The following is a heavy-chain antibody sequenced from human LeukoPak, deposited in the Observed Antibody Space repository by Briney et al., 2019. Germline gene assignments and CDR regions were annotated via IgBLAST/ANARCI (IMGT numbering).Heavy chain of an antibody. V-gene: IGHV1-69*13. CDR3: ARSGGYCSGGSCYSAFDI. Sequence: ASVKVSCKASGGTFSSYAISWVRQAPGQGLEWMGGIIPIFGTANYAQKFQGRVTITADESTSTAYMELSSLRSEDTAVYYCARSGGYCSGGSCYSAFDIWGQGTMVTVSS. D-gene: IGHD2-15*01. CDR1: GGTFSSYA. CDR2: IIPIFGTA. J-gene: IGHJ3*02.